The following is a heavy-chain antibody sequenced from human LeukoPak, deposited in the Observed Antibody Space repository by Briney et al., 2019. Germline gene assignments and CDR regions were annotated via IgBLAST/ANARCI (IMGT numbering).Heavy chain of an antibody. V-gene: IGHV4-38-2*02. D-gene: IGHD3-22*01. CDR1: NSSISSDYY. J-gene: IGHJ4*02. CDR2: IYHSGTT. CDR3: ARALYYYETSGYTFDS. Sequence: SETLSLTCSVSNSSISSDYYWGWIWQSPGKGLEWIGSIYHSGTTHYYPSLKNRVSMSIDTSRNQFSLQLNSVTAADTAVYYCARALYYYETSGYTFDSWGQGTLVTVSS.